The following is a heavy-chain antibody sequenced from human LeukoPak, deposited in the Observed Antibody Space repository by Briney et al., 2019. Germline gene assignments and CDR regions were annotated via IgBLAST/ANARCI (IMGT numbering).Heavy chain of an antibody. D-gene: IGHD6-19*01. J-gene: IGHJ4*02. CDR2: INHSGST. V-gene: IGHV4-34*01. CDR1: GGSFSGYY. Sequence: SETLSLTCAVYGGSFSGYYWSWIRQPPGKGLEWIGEINHSGSTNYNPSLKSRVTISVDTPKNQFSLKLSSVTAADTAVYYCARESRIAVAGHFDYWGQGTLVTVSS. CDR3: ARESRIAVAGHFDY.